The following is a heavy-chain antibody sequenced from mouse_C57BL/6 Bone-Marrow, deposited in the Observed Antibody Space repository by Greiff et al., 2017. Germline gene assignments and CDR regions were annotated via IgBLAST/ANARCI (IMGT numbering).Heavy chain of an antibody. CDR2: IYPRDGST. Sequence: QVQLQQSGPELVKPGASVKLSCKASGYTFTSYDINWVKQRPGQGLEWIGWIYPRDGSTKYNEKFKGKATLTVDTSSSTAYMELHSLTSEDSAVXFCARSGVTTVVAYYVDYWGQGTTLTDSS. J-gene: IGHJ2*01. D-gene: IGHD1-1*01. CDR1: GYTFTSYD. V-gene: IGHV1-85*01. CDR3: ARSGVTTVVAYYVDY.